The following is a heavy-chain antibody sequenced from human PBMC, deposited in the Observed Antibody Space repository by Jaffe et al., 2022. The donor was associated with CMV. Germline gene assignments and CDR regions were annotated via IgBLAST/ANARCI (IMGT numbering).Heavy chain of an antibody. V-gene: IGHV3-23*01. CDR1: GFTFSSYA. CDR2: ISGSGGST. Sequence: EVQLLESGGGLVQPGGSLRLSCAASGFTFSSYAMSWVRQAPGKGLEWVSAISGSGGSTYYADSVKGRFTISRDNSKNTLYLQMNSLRAEDTAVYYCAKDPWIEWGEATGASGELDYWGQGTLVTVSS. CDR3: AKDPWIEWGEATGASGELDY. D-gene: IGHD5-12*01. J-gene: IGHJ4*02.